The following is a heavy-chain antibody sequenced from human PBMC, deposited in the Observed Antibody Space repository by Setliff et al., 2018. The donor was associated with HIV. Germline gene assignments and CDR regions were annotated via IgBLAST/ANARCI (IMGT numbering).Heavy chain of an antibody. CDR3: ARVAYASLSSSWYLLDYYYYLDV. CDR1: GYSFTSYG. Sequence: ASVKVSCKASGYSFTSYGISWVRQAPGQGLEWMGWISPYNGNTNYAQKLQGRITVTTDTSTNTAYMELGTLRSDDTAVYYCARVAYASLSSSWYLLDYYYYLDVWGKGTTVTVSS. CDR2: ISPYNGNT. J-gene: IGHJ6*03. V-gene: IGHV1-18*01. D-gene: IGHD6-13*01.